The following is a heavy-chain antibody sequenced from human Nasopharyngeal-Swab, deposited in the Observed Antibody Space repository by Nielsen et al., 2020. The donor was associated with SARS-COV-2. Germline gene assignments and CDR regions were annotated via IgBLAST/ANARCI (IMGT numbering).Heavy chain of an antibody. D-gene: IGHD6-13*01. J-gene: IGHJ4*02. CDR3: ARVGNSSWYFDY. Sequence: GGSLRLSCAASGFTFSSYSMNWVRQAPGKGLEWVSYISNSSSTTYYADSVKGRFTISRDNAKNSLYLQMNSLRAEDTAVYYCARVGNSSWYFDYWGQGTLVTVSS. CDR2: ISNSSSTT. CDR1: GFTFSSYS. V-gene: IGHV3-48*04.